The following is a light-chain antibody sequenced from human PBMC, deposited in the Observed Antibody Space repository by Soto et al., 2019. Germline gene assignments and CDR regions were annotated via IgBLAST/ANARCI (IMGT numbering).Light chain of an antibody. CDR3: ATWDRSLSVGV. V-gene: IGLV1-51*01. J-gene: IGLJ2*01. CDR1: SSNIGNNY. Sequence: QSVLTQPPSVSAAPGQKVTISCSGSSSNIGNNYVFWYQQLPGTAPKLLIYDNDKRPSGIPDRFSGSTSGTSATLGITGLRTGDEGDYYCATWDRSLSVGVFGGGTKLTVL. CDR2: DND.